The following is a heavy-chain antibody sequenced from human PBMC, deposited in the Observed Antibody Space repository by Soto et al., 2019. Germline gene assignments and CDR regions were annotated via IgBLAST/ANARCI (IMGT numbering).Heavy chain of an antibody. CDR2: INPSGGST. CDR1: GYTFTSYY. J-gene: IGHJ6*02. CDR3: ARDPSPTPAAGTYNYYYYGMDV. D-gene: IGHD6-13*01. Sequence: QVQLVQSGAEVKKPGASVKVSCKASGYTFTSYYMHWVRQAPGQGLEWMGIINPSGGSTSYAQKCQGRVTMTRDTSTSTVYMELSSLRSEDTAVYYCARDPSPTPAAGTYNYYYYGMDVWGQGTTVTVSS. V-gene: IGHV1-46*01.